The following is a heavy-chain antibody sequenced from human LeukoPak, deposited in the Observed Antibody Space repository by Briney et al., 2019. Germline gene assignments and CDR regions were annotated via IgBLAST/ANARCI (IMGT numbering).Heavy chain of an antibody. CDR3: ARGSSRGLGYYFDY. J-gene: IGHJ4*02. CDR1: GGSISSYY. V-gene: IGHV4-4*07. D-gene: IGHD3-16*01. Sequence: PSETLSLTCTVSGGSISSYYWSWLRQPAGKGLEWIGRIYTSGSTNYNPSLKSRVTMSVDTSKNQFSLKLSSVAAADTAVYYCARGSSRGLGYYFDYWGQGTLVTVSS. CDR2: IYTSGST.